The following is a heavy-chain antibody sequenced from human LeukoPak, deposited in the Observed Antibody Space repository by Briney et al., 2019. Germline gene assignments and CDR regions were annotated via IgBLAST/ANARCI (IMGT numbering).Heavy chain of an antibody. J-gene: IGHJ4*02. CDR2: FDPEDGET. V-gene: IGHV1-24*01. CDR1: GYTLTELS. CDR3: ATAPGTLRFFDY. Sequence: ASVKVSCKVSGYTLTELSMHWVRQAPGKGLEWMGGFDPEDGETIYAQKFQGRVTMTEDTSKDTAYMELSSLRSEDTAVYYCATAPGTLRFFDYWGQGTLVTVSS. D-gene: IGHD5-12*01.